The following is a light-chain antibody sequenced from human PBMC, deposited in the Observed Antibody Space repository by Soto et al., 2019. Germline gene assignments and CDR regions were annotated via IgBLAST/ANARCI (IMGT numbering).Light chain of an antibody. J-gene: IGKJ4*01. CDR3: QQLNSYPVT. CDR2: ATS. V-gene: IGKV1-9*01. Sequence: DIQLTQSPSFLSASVVDRVTITCRASQGLNSYFAWYQQKPGKAPKLLLYATSTLQSVFPSRFSGSGSGAEFTLTITSLHPEDIATYYCQQLNSYPVTFGGGTKVEIK. CDR1: QGLNSY.